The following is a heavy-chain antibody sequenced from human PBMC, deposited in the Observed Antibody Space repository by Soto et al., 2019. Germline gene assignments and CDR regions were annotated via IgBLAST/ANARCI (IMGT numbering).Heavy chain of an antibody. CDR3: AHRHDLGGFDI. V-gene: IGHV2-5*01. CDR2: INWNDDE. Sequence: QITLKESGPTLVKPTQTLTLTCTFSGFSLNTRAVGVGWIRQPPGKALEWLALINWNDDERYSPSLKDRLTITKDTSKNHVVLTMTNIGPVDTATYYCAHRHDLGGFDIWGQGTAVTVSS. J-gene: IGHJ3*02. CDR1: GFSLNTRAVG. D-gene: IGHD2-15*01.